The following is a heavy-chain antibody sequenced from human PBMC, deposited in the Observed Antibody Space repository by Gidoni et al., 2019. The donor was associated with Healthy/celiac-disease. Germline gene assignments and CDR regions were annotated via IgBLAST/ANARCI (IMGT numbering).Heavy chain of an antibody. CDR1: GGTFSSYT. V-gene: IGHV1-69*02. CDR2: IIPILGIA. CDR3: ANMVRGVKSWFDP. J-gene: IGHJ5*02. Sequence: QVQLVQSGAEVKKPGSSVKVSCKASGGTFSSYTISWVRQAPGQGLEWMGRIIPILGIANYAQKFQGRVTITADKSTSTAYMELSSLRSEDTAVYYCANMVRGVKSWFDPWGQGTLVTVSS. D-gene: IGHD3-10*01.